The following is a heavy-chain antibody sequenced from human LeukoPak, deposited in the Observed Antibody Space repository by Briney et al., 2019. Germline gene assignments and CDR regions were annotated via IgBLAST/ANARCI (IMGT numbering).Heavy chain of an antibody. V-gene: IGHV1-46*03. CDR2: INPSGGST. Sequence: ASVKVSCKASGYTFTSYYMHWVRQAPGQGLEWMGIINPSGGSTSYAQRFQGRVTMTRDTSTSTVYMELSSLRSEDTAVYYCARERRCSGGSCYPEAHFDYWGQGTLVTVSS. CDR1: GYTFTSYY. CDR3: ARERRCSGGSCYPEAHFDY. J-gene: IGHJ4*02. D-gene: IGHD2-15*01.